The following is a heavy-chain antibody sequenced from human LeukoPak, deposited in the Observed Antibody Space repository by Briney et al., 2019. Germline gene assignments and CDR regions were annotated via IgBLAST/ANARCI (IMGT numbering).Heavy chain of an antibody. D-gene: IGHD6-13*01. J-gene: IGHJ5*02. CDR1: GGTFSSYA. CDR2: IIPILGIA. Sequence: SVKVSCKASGGTFSSYAISWVRQAPGQGLEWMGRIIPILGIANYAQKFQGRVMITADKSTSTAYMELSSLRSEDTAVYYCARDRDSSSWYRNWFDPWGQGTMVTVSS. CDR3: ARDRDSSSWYRNWFDP. V-gene: IGHV1-69*04.